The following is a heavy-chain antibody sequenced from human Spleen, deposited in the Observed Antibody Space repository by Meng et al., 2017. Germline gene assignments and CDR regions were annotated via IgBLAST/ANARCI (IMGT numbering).Heavy chain of an antibody. D-gene: IGHD4-17*01. J-gene: IGHJ4*02. CDR3: ARFIRYGHNIYFDN. CDR2: ISYDGNDK. Sequence: GESLKISCAASGFTFTTYALHWVRQAPGKGLECVAFISYDGNDKYYADSVKGRFTISRDNSDNTLYLQMNSLRTEDTAVYYCARFIRYGHNIYFDNWGQGTLVTVSS. V-gene: IGHV3-30*04. CDR1: GFTFTTYA.